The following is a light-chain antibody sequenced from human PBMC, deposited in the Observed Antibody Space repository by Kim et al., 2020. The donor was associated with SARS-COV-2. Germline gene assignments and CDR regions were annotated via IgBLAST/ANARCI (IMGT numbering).Light chain of an antibody. CDR1: QSISSW. CDR3: QQYKDYSRYI. Sequence: DIQMTQSPSTLSASVGDRVTITCRASQSISSWLAWYQQKPGKAPKLLIYKASGLESGVPSRFGGSGSGTEFTLTISSLQPDDFATYYGQQYKDYSRYIFGQETKLEI. V-gene: IGKV1-5*03. J-gene: IGKJ2*01. CDR2: KAS.